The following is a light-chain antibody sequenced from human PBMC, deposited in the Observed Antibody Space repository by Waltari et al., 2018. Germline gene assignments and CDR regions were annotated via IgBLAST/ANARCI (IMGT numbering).Light chain of an antibody. Sequence: DIQMTQSPSSLSASVGDKVTITCRASQSISTGLAWFQLKPGKAPKLLIYKASNLESGVPSRFSGSGSGTEFTLTISSLLPEDFATYYCQQYNSDSHSFGQGTRLEIK. CDR1: QSISTG. CDR3: QQYNSDSHS. J-gene: IGKJ2*01. CDR2: KAS. V-gene: IGKV1-5*03.